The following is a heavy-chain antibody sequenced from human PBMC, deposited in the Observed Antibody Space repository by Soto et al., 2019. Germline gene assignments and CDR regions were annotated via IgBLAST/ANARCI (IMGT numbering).Heavy chain of an antibody. CDR2: VNHSGNT. CDR3: ARGEGGFQH. Sequence: QVQLQQWGAGLLKPSETLSLTCAVYGGTFSGYYWTWFRQPPGKGLEWIGDVNHSGNTNYSPSLTSRVSISVDPSKTQFALKLTSVTAADAAVYYSARGEGGFQHGGQGTLVTVSS. CDR1: GGTFSGYY. V-gene: IGHV4-34*01. J-gene: IGHJ1*01.